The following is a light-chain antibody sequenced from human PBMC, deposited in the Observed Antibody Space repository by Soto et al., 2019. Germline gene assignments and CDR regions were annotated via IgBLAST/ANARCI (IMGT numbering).Light chain of an antibody. Sequence: QSVLTQPASVSGSPGQSITISCTGTSSDVGGYNYVSWYQQHPGKAPKLMIYEVSNRPSGVSNRFSGSKSGNTASLTISGLQAEDEADYYCSSYTSSSTYVFGTGTKLPVL. V-gene: IGLV2-14*01. CDR3: SSYTSSSTYV. CDR1: SSDVGGYNY. J-gene: IGLJ1*01. CDR2: EVS.